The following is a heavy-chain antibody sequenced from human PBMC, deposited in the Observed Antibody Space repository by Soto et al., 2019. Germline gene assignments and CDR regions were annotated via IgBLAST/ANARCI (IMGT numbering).Heavy chain of an antibody. CDR1: GYTFTGYY. D-gene: IGHD6-25*01. J-gene: IGHJ4*02. Sequence: ASVKVSCKASGYTFTGYYMHWVRQAPGQGLEWMGWINPNSGGTNYAQKFQGRVTMTRDTSISTAYMELSRLRSDDTAVYYCARARYSSCYNQELDYWGQGTLVTVSS. CDR2: INPNSGGT. V-gene: IGHV1-2*02. CDR3: ARARYSSCYNQELDY.